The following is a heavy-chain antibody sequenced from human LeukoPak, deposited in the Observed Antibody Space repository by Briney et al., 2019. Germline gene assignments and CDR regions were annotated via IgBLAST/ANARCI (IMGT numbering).Heavy chain of an antibody. Sequence: GASVKVSCKASGGTFSSYAISWVRQAPGQGLEWMGGIIPIFGTANYAQKFQGRVTITTDESTSTAYMELSSLRSEDTAAYYCASGPPGVLRFLSFDYWGQGTLVTVSS. CDR1: GGTFSSYA. D-gene: IGHD3-3*01. J-gene: IGHJ4*02. V-gene: IGHV1-69*05. CDR2: IIPIFGTA. CDR3: ASGPPGVLRFLSFDY.